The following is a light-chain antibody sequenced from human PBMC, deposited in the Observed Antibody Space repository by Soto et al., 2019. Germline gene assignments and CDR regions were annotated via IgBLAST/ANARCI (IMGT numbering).Light chain of an antibody. CDR2: EVT. V-gene: IGLV2-14*01. CDR3: TSYTSSSTHV. CDR1: SSDVGGYDY. Sequence: QSVLTQPASVSGSPGQSITISCTGTSSDVGGYDYVSWYQQHPGTAPRLIIFEVTNRPSGVSNHFSGSKSGNTASLTISGLQAEDVADYYCTSYTSSSTHVFGTGTKVTVL. J-gene: IGLJ1*01.